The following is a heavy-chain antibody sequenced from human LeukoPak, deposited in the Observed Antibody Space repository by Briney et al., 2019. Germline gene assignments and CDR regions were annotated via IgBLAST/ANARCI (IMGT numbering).Heavy chain of an antibody. CDR2: ISGSGGST. J-gene: IGHJ4*02. V-gene: IGHV3-23*01. CDR3: ARGRSGELYYFDY. CDR1: GFTFSSYA. Sequence: PGGSLRLSCAASGFTFSSYAMSWVRQAPGKGLEWVSAISGSGGSTYYADSVKGRFTISRDNSKNTLYIQMNNLRAEDTAVYYCARGRSGELYYFDYWGQGTLVTVSS. D-gene: IGHD2-15*01.